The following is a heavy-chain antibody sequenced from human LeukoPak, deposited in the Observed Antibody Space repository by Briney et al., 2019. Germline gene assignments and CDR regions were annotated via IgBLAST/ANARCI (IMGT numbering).Heavy chain of an antibody. CDR2: VYTSGST. D-gene: IGHD4-17*01. J-gene: IGHJ6*03. Sequence: SETLSLTCTVSGGSISSYYWSWIRQPAGKRLEWIGRVYTSGSTSYNPSLKSRVTMSVDTSRNQFSLNLSSVTAADTAVYYCARVKTTVTSLSSYYYIDVWGKGTTVTVSS. CDR1: GGSISSYY. V-gene: IGHV4-4*07. CDR3: ARVKTTVTSLSSYYYIDV.